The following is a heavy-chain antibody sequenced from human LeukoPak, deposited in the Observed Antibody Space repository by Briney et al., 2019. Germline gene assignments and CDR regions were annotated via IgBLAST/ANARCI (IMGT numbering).Heavy chain of an antibody. D-gene: IGHD6-13*01. J-gene: IGHJ2*01. Sequence: GGSLRLSCAASGFTFDDYGMSWVRQAPGKGLEWVSGINWNGGSTGYADSVKGRFTISRDNAKNSLYLQMNSLRAEDTAVYYCAGAPTSSSWFRWYFDLWGRGTLVTVSS. CDR2: INWNGGST. CDR3: AGAPTSSSWFRWYFDL. V-gene: IGHV3-20*04. CDR1: GFTFDDYG.